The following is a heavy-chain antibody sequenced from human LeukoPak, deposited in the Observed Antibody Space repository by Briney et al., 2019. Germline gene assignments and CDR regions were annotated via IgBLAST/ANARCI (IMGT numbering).Heavy chain of an antibody. CDR3: ARGLFGD. CDR2: ISGSGTI. Sequence: PGGSLRLSCAASGFTFSSYSMNWVRQAPGRGLEWLSYISGSGTIYYADSVKGRFTISRDNAKNSLNLQMNSLRAEDTAVYYCARGLFGDWGQGTLVTVSS. CDR1: GFTFSSYS. J-gene: IGHJ4*02. V-gene: IGHV3-48*04.